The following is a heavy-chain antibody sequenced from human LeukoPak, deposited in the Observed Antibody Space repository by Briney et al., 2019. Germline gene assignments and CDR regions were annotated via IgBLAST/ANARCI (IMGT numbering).Heavy chain of an antibody. CDR2: MNPNSGNT. V-gene: IGHV1-8*02. J-gene: IGHJ3*02. Sequence: ASVKVSCKASGYTFTSYDINWVRQATGQGLEWMGWMNPNSGNTGYAQKFQGRVTMTEDTSTDTAYMELSSLRSEDTAVYYCATEEGIAAAGTDAFDIWGQGTMVTVSS. D-gene: IGHD6-13*01. CDR3: ATEEGIAAAGTDAFDI. CDR1: GYTFTSYD.